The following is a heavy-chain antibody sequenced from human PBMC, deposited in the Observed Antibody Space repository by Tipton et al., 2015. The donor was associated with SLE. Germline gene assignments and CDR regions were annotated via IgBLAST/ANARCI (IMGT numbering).Heavy chain of an antibody. D-gene: IGHD1-26*01. V-gene: IGHV3-30*04. CDR3: AKVGATILPGNFHY. CDR2: ISYDGINE. CDR1: GFTFSNFA. Sequence: SLRLSCAASGFTFSNFAMHWVRQAPGKGLEWVAVISYDGINEYYADSVRGRFTISRDNSKNTLYLQMNSLRAEDTAVYYCAKVGATILPGNFHYWGQGTLVTVSS. J-gene: IGHJ4*02.